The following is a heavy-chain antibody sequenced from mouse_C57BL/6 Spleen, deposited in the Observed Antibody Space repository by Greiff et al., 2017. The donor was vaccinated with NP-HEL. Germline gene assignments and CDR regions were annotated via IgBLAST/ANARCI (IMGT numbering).Heavy chain of an antibody. J-gene: IGHJ2*01. V-gene: IGHV1-61*01. CDR1: GYTFTSYG. CDR3: ARGDDGSSYSYYFGD. D-gene: IGHD1-1*01. Sequence: QVQLQQPGAELVRPGSSVKLSCKASGYTFTSYGMDWVKQRPGQGLEWIGNIYPSDSETHYNQKFKDKATLTVDKSSSTAYMQLSSLTSEDSAVYYCARGDDGSSYSYYFGDWGQGTTLTVSS. CDR2: IYPSDSET.